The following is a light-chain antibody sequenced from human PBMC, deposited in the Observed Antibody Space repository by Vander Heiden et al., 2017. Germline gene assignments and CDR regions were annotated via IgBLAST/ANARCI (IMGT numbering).Light chain of an antibody. Sequence: NFMLTQLHPLSDSPGKTLTISCTGSSGRIAGTYVQCYQHRPGRAPTAVIYDDNQRPSGVPDRFSGSIDRSSNSASLTNSGLKTEDEADYYCQSYASSSDGVFGGGTKLTVL. CDR3: QSYASSSDGV. CDR2: DDN. V-gene: IGLV6-57*02. J-gene: IGLJ2*01. CDR1: SGRIAGTY.